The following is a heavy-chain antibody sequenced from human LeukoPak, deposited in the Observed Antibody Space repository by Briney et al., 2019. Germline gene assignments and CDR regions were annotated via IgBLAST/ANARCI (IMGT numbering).Heavy chain of an antibody. CDR2: IYYSGST. Sequence: PSETLSLTCTVSGGSISSSSYYWGWIRQPPGKGLEWIGSIYYSGSTYYNPSLKSRVTLSVDTSKNQFSPKLSSVTAADTAVYYCARDSDIGIASADMWYDGYDMWGQGTMVTVSS. D-gene: IGHD2-2*01. J-gene: IGHJ3*02. CDR3: ARDSDIGIASADMWYDGYDM. V-gene: IGHV4-39*02. CDR1: GGSISSSSYY.